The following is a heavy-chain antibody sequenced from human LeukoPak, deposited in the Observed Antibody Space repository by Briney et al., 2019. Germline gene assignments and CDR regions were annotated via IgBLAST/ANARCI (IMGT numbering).Heavy chain of an antibody. Sequence: GGALRLSCAASVCTFSSYAMSWVRQAPGKGLGCGSAISGSVGSTYYADSVQGRFTISRDNSKKTLYLQMNSLRAEDTAVYYCAKDWLRLGELSFIFDYWGQGPLVTVSS. CDR2: ISGSVGST. CDR3: AKDWLRLGELSFIFDY. CDR1: VCTFSSYA. J-gene: IGHJ4*02. V-gene: IGHV3-23*01. D-gene: IGHD3-16*02.